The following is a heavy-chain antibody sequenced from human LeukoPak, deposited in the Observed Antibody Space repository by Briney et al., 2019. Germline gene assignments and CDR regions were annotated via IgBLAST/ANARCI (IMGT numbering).Heavy chain of an antibody. V-gene: IGHV3-48*01. D-gene: IGHD2-2*01. Sequence: GGSLRLSCAASGFTFSSYGMNWVRQAPGRGLEWVSYITNSGTIYYSDSVKGRFTVSRDNAKNSLSLQMNSLRAEDTAVYYCAKEAQGCSITSCYFDSWGQGNLVTVSS. CDR3: AKEAQGCSITSCYFDS. CDR2: ITNSGTI. J-gene: IGHJ4*02. CDR1: GFTFSSYG.